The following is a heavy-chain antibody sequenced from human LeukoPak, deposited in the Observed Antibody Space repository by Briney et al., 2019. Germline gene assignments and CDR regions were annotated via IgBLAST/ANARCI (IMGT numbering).Heavy chain of an antibody. J-gene: IGHJ4*02. CDR2: IYGGGST. CDR3: ARGLSSSSGYFDH. CDR1: GITVSSNY. V-gene: IGHV3-66*01. Sequence: GRSLRLSCAASGITVSSNYMNWVRQAPGKGLEWVSVIYGGGSTYYADSVKGRFSISRDNSKNTLYLQMNSLRAEDTAVYYCARGLSSSSGYFDHWGQGTLVTVSS. D-gene: IGHD6-6*01.